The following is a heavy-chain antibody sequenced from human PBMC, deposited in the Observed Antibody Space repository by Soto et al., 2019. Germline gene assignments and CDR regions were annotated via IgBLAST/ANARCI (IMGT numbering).Heavy chain of an antibody. V-gene: IGHV1-18*01. CDR3: TRASSSSCHDY. CDR2: ISAYNGNT. CDR1: GYTFTSYG. Sequence: QVQLVQSGAEVKKPGASVKVSCKASGYTFTSYGISWVRQAPGQGLEWMGWISAYNGNTNSAQKLQGRDTMTTDTSPSEAYAEMRSQRYEDTAVYYCTRASSSSCHDYWGQGTLVTVSS. D-gene: IGHD6-13*01. J-gene: IGHJ4*02.